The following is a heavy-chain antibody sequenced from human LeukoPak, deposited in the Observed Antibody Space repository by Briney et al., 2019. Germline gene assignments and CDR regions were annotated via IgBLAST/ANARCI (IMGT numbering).Heavy chain of an antibody. Sequence: SETLSLTCAVYGGSVSGYYWSWIRQPPGKGLEWIGEINHSGTTNYNPSVKSRVTISVDTSKNQFSLKLTSVTAADTAVYYCASSRVYSGGKWHNWFDPWGQGTLVTVSS. V-gene: IGHV4-34*01. CDR1: GGSVSGYY. J-gene: IGHJ5*02. CDR2: INHSGTT. D-gene: IGHD4-11*01. CDR3: ASSRVYSGGKWHNWFDP.